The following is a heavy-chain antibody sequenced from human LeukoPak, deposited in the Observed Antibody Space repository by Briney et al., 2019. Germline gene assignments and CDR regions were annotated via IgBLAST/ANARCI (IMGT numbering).Heavy chain of an antibody. Sequence: GGSLRLSCAASGFTFSSYAMTWGRQAPGKGLEWVSVISHNDDITRYADSVKGRFTISRDNSKNTLYLQMDSLRAEDTAVYYCAKTSSSSWYFDAFDIWGQGTMVTVSS. CDR1: GFTFSSYA. D-gene: IGHD6-13*01. CDR3: AKTSSSSWYFDAFDI. J-gene: IGHJ3*02. V-gene: IGHV3-23*01. CDR2: ISHNDDIT.